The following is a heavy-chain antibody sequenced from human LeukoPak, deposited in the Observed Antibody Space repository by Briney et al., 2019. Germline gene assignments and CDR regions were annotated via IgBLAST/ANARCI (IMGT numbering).Heavy chain of an antibody. Sequence: ASVKVSCKASGYTFTSYGISWVRQAPGQGLEWMGWISAYNGNTNYAQKLQGRVTMTTDTSTSTAYMGLRSLRSDDTAVYYCARFAHPRLLYGDDLYYFDYWGQGTLVTVSS. CDR1: GYTFTSYG. V-gene: IGHV1-18*01. CDR3: ARFAHPRLLYGDDLYYFDY. D-gene: IGHD4-17*01. J-gene: IGHJ4*02. CDR2: ISAYNGNT.